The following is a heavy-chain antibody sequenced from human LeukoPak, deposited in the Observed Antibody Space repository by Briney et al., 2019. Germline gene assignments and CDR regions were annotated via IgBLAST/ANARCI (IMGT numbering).Heavy chain of an antibody. CDR3: ARASHDYGDYSHFDY. V-gene: IGHV4-39*07. CDR1: GGSITTTTYH. J-gene: IGHJ4*02. CDR2: IHYSGST. D-gene: IGHD4-17*01. Sequence: SETLSLTCTVSGGSITTTTYHWGWIRQSPGKGLEWIGSIHYSGSTYYNPSLKSRVSISLDTSKSQFSLKLSSVTAADTAVYYCARASHDYGDYSHFDYWGQGTLVTVSS.